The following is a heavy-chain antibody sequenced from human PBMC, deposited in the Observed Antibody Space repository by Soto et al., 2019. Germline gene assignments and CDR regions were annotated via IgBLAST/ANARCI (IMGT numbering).Heavy chain of an antibody. J-gene: IGHJ4*02. D-gene: IGHD4-4*01. CDR1: GYSFTSYC. Sequence: GESLKISCKGSGYSFTSYCICWVRQMTGKGLEWMGIIYPGDSDTRYSPSFQGQVTISADKSISTAYLQWSSLKASDTAMYYCARRGTTVTTEGLWNYFDYWGQGTLVTVSS. CDR2: IYPGDSDT. V-gene: IGHV5-51*01. CDR3: ARRGTTVTTEGLWNYFDY.